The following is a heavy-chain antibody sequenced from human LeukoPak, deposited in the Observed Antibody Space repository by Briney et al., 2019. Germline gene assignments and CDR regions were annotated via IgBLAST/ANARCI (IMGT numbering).Heavy chain of an antibody. CDR1: GFTFSSYA. D-gene: IGHD2-2*01. CDR3: AENKYCSSTSCLYYFDY. CDR2: ISGSGGST. Sequence: GGSLRLSCAAPGFTFSSYAMSWVRQAPGKGLEWVSAISGSGGSTYYADSVKGRFTISRDNSKNTLYLQMNSLRAEDTAVYYCAENKYCSSTSCLYYFDYWGQGTLVTVSS. J-gene: IGHJ4*02. V-gene: IGHV3-23*01.